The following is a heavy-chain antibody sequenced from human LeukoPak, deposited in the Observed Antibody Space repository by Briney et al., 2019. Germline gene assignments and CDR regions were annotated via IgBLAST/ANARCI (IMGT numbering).Heavy chain of an antibody. CDR2: ISSSGSTI. Sequence: PGGSLRLSCAASGFTVSRNYMSWVRQAPGKGLEWVSYISSSGSTIYYADSVKGRFTISRDSSKNSLYLQMNSLRTEDTALYYCAKERGTSGYFDYWGQGTLVTVSS. D-gene: IGHD3-10*01. V-gene: IGHV3-11*01. CDR1: GFTVSRNY. CDR3: AKERGTSGYFDY. J-gene: IGHJ4*02.